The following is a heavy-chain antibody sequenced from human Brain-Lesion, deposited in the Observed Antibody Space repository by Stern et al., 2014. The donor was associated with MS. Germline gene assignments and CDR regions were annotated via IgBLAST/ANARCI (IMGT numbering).Heavy chain of an antibody. D-gene: IGHD6-13*01. CDR1: GYSFTSYW. Sequence: EVQLVESGAEVKKPGESLKISCKSSGYSFTSYWIGWVRQMPGKGLEWMGIIYPGDSDTRYSPSFQSQATLSAEKSTRSALLQWSSLKAADTAMYYCATPADGGSIDSWGQGTLVTVSS. CDR2: IYPGDSDT. CDR3: ATPADGGSIDS. V-gene: IGHV5-51*01. J-gene: IGHJ4*02.